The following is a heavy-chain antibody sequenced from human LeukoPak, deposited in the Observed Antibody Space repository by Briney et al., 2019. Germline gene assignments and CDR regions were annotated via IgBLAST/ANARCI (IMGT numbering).Heavy chain of an antibody. Sequence: GRSLRLSCAASGFTFSSYNMNWVRQAPGKGLEWVSSITSSSTYIYYADSVKGRFTISRDNAKNSLYLQMNSLRAEDTTVYYCARDCWDYGSGSYCGIDYWGQGTLVTVSS. CDR2: ITSSSTYI. J-gene: IGHJ4*02. CDR1: GFTFSSYN. D-gene: IGHD3-10*01. CDR3: ARDCWDYGSGSYCGIDY. V-gene: IGHV3-21*03.